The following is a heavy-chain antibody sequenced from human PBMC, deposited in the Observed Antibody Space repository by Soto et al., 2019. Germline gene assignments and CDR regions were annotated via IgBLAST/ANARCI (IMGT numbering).Heavy chain of an antibody. V-gene: IGHV3-48*03. D-gene: IGHD2-2*01. CDR2: ISSSGSTV. CDR1: RFTFRTYE. Sequence: EVQLVESGGALVQPGGSLRLSCAASRFTFRTYEMHWVRQAPGKGLEWVSYISSSGSTVYYADSVKGRYTISRDNTRNSLYLQMNSLRDEDTALYYCVRYCSTTLCNGVATRTFDYWGQGTLVTVSS. J-gene: IGHJ4*02. CDR3: VRYCSTTLCNGVATRTFDY.